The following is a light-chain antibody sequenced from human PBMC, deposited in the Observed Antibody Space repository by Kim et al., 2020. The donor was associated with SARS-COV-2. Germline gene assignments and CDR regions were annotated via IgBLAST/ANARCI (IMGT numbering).Light chain of an antibody. J-gene: IGKJ3*01. V-gene: IGKV1-33*01. Sequence: DIQMTQSPSSLSASVGDRVTITCRASQDISSYLNWYQQKPGRAPKLLISDASTLQPGVPSRFSGSGSGTDFTFTISSLQPEDIATYYCQQYYNSPLTFGPGTKVDIK. CDR3: QQYYNSPLT. CDR2: DAS. CDR1: QDISSY.